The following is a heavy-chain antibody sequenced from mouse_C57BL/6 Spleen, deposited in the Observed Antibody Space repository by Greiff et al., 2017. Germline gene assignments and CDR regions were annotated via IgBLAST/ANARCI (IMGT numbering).Heavy chain of an antibody. CDR1: GYAFSSSW. J-gene: IGHJ4*01. CDR2: IYPGDGDT. D-gene: IGHD4-1*01. Sequence: QVQLQQSGPELVKPGASVKISCKASGYAFSSSWMNWVKQRPGKGLEWIGRIYPGDGDTNYNGKFKGKATLHADKSPSPAYMQRSSRTSEYSAVYVSAREGLGIFYDAMDYWGQGTSVTVSS. CDR3: AREGLGIFYDAMDY. V-gene: IGHV1-82*01.